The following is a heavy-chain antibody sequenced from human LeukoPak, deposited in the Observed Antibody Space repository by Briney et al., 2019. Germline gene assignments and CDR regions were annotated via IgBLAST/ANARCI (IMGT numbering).Heavy chain of an antibody. V-gene: IGHV3-7*01. Sequence: PGGSLRLSCAASGFTFSSYGMRWVRQAPGKGLEWVANIKQDGSEKHYVDSVTGRFTISRDNTKNSLYLQMNSLRADDTAVYYCARDLAGPPQEAFDIWGQGTMVTVSS. CDR1: GFTFSSYG. J-gene: IGHJ3*02. CDR3: ARDLAGPPQEAFDI. CDR2: IKQDGSEK.